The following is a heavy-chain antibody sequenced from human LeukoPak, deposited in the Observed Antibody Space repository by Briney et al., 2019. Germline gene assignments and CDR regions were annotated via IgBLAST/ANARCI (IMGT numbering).Heavy chain of an antibody. J-gene: IGHJ4*02. D-gene: IGHD3-16*02. V-gene: IGHV4-30-2*01. Sequence: SETLSLTCTVSGGSISSGGYYWSWIRQPPGKGLEWIGYIYHSGSTYYNPSLKSRVTISVDRSKNQFSLKLSSVTAADTAVYYCASSGGSYPKGNYWGQGTLVTVSS. CDR3: ASSGGSYPKGNY. CDR2: IYHSGST. CDR1: GGSISSGGYY.